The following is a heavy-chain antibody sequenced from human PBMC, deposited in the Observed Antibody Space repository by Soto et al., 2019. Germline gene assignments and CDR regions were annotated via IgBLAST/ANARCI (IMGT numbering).Heavy chain of an antibody. Sequence: SGPTLVNPTQTLTLTCTFSGFSLSTSGLGVGWVRQPPGKALEWLALTYWNDDKRYSPSLKNRLTITRDTSKNQVVLTVTNMDPVDTATYYCARRDTPPTGPYFDSWGQGTLVTVSS. CDR1: GFSLSTSGLG. D-gene: IGHD2-15*01. J-gene: IGHJ4*02. CDR3: ARRDTPPTGPYFDS. V-gene: IGHV2-5*01. CDR2: TYWNDDK.